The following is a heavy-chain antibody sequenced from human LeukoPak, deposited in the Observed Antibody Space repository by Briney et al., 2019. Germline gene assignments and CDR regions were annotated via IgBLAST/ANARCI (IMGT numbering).Heavy chain of an antibody. J-gene: IGHJ6*02. D-gene: IGHD6-13*01. CDR1: GFTLSDHY. CDR2: TKNRANSHIT. V-gene: IGHV3-72*01. Sequence: GGSLRLSCVASGFTLSDHYMDWVRQAPGKGLEWISRTKNRANSHITQYAASVNGRFIASRDDPKNSLFLQVNSLKAEDTAVYYCARGFGIAAAVDLPYDYYYYYGMDVWGQGTTVTVSS. CDR3: ARGFGIAAAVDLPYDYYYYYGMDV.